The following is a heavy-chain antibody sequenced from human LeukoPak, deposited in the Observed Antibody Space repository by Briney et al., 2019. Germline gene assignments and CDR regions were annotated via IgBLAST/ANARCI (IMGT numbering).Heavy chain of an antibody. CDR1: GYTFTSYG. J-gene: IGHJ4*02. CDR2: ISAYNGNT. D-gene: IGHD3-22*01. CDR3: ARDPEGYYDSSGYYYFDY. V-gene: IGHV1-18*01. Sequence: GASVKVSCKASGYTFTSYGISWVRQAPGQGLEWMGWISAYNGNTNYAQKLQGRVTMTTDTSTCTAYMELRSLRSDDTAVYYCARDPEGYYDSSGYYYFDYWGQGTLVTVSS.